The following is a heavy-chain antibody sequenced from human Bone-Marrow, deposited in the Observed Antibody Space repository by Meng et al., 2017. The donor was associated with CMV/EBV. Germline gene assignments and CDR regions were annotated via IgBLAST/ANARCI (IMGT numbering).Heavy chain of an antibody. CDR3: AREMDDGGWLRLREYYFDY. CDR1: GFTFSSYA. Sequence: GESLKISCAASGFTFSSYAMHWVRQAPGKGLEWVAVISYDGSNKYYADSVKGRFTISRDNSKNTLYLQMNSLRAEDTAVYYCAREMDDGGWLRLREYYFDYWGQGTLVTGSS. CDR2: ISYDGSNK. V-gene: IGHV3-30-3*01. D-gene: IGHD5-12*01. J-gene: IGHJ4*02.